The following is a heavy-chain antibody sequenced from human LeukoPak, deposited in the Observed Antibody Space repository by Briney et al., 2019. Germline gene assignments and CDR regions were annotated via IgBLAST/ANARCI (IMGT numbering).Heavy chain of an antibody. V-gene: IGHV3-23*01. J-gene: IGHJ4*02. CDR2: ISDSGGSS. Sequence: QPGGSLRLSCAASGFSFGSYAMSWVRQAPGKGLEWVSAISDSGGSSWYADSVKGRFTISRDNSKNTLYLQMNSLRAEDTAVYSCAKWGEYCSSTSCLSLFDYWGQGTLVTVSS. CDR3: AKWGEYCSSTSCLSLFDY. D-gene: IGHD2-2*01. CDR1: GFSFGSYA.